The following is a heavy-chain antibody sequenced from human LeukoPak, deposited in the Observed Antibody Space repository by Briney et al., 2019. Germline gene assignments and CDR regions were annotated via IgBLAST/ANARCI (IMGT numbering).Heavy chain of an antibody. Sequence: ASVKVSCKASGYTFTGYYMHWVRQAPGQGLEWMGWINPNSGGTNYAQKFQGRVTMTRDTSISTAYMELSRLRSDDTAVYYCARVLVRDYYDSSGYPEYFDYLGQGTLVTVSS. D-gene: IGHD3-22*01. CDR1: GYTFTGYY. J-gene: IGHJ4*02. V-gene: IGHV1-2*02. CDR2: INPNSGGT. CDR3: ARVLVRDYYDSSGYPEYFDY.